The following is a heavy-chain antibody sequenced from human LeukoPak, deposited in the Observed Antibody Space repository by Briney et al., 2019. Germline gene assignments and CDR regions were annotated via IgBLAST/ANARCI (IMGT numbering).Heavy chain of an antibody. CDR3: ARRGYYDSSGYDY. CDR2: IKQDGNEK. D-gene: IGHD3-22*01. J-gene: IGHJ4*02. V-gene: IGHV3-7*01. CDR1: GFTFTTYW. Sequence: PGGSLRLSCAASGFTFTTYWMGWVRQAPGKGLERVASIKQDGNEKYYVDSVRGRFTISRDNAKNSLYLQINSLRAEDTAIYYCARRGYYDSSGYDYWGQGTLVTVSS.